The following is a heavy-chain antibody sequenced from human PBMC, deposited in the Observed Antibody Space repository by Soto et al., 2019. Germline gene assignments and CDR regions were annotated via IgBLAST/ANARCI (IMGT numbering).Heavy chain of an antibody. D-gene: IGHD1-1*01. V-gene: IGHV4-59*01. J-gene: IGHJ6*04. Sequence: PSETLSLTCTVSGGSISSYCWSWIRQPPGKGLEGIVYSFVSRGTNSNSSLRSRVTISLYTSKNQFCLKLSSVTATDAALYYCARELNWKGFYVMEVWGKGTTVTVSS. CDR2: SFVSRGT. CDR1: GGSISSYC. CDR3: ARELNWKGFYVMEV.